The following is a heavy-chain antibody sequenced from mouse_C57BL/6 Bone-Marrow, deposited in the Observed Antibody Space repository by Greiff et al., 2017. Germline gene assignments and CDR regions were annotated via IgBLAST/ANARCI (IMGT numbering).Heavy chain of an antibody. D-gene: IGHD1-1*01. Sequence: VQLQQSVAELVRPGASVKLSCTASGFNIKNTYMHWVKQRPEQGLEWIGRIAPANGNTKYAPQFQGTATITADTSSNTAYLQLSSLTSEDTAIYYCARDYYGSGYFDVWGTGTTVTVSS. CDR3: ARDYYGSGYFDV. CDR1: GFNIKNTY. J-gene: IGHJ1*03. V-gene: IGHV14-3*01. CDR2: IAPANGNT.